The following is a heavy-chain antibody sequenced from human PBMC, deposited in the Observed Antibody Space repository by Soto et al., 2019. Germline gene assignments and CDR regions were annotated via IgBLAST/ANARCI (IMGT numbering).Heavy chain of an antibody. V-gene: IGHV3-30*18. J-gene: IGHJ6*01. CDR1: GFTFSNFG. CDR3: AKSRDGYSFYYFYGMDV. Sequence: QVQLVESGGGVVQPGRSLRLSCAASGFTFSNFGMHWVRQAPGKGLEWVAAILYDGSNTYYADSVKGRFTISRDNSKNTLYLEMNSLRAEDTAVYHCAKSRDGYSFYYFYGMDV. CDR2: ILYDGSNT. D-gene: IGHD4-4*01.